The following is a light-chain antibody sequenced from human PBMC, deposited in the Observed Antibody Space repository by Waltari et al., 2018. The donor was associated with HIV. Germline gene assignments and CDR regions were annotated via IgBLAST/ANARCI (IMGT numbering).Light chain of an antibody. CDR3: QQYNGFSWT. Sequence: DIQMTQSPSTLSASVGDRVTITCRASQSIDNWLAWYQQRPGKAPKLLIYNASDLKSGVPSRFSGSGSGTEFTLTISSLQPDDFATYYCQQYNGFSWTFGQGTKVEIK. V-gene: IGKV1-5*03. J-gene: IGKJ1*01. CDR2: NAS. CDR1: QSIDNW.